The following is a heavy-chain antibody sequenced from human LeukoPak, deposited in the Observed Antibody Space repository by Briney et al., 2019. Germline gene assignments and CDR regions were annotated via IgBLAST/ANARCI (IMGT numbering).Heavy chain of an antibody. CDR2: IIPILGIA. J-gene: IGHJ4*02. CDR1: GGTFSSYT. V-gene: IGHV1-69*02. D-gene: IGHD6-19*01. CDR3: ARSIAVAAPFDY. Sequence: SVKVSCKPSGGTFSSYTISWVRQAPGQGLEWMGRIIPILGIANYAQKFQGRVTITADKSTSTAYMELSSLRSEDTAVYYCARSIAVAAPFDYWGQGTLVTVSS.